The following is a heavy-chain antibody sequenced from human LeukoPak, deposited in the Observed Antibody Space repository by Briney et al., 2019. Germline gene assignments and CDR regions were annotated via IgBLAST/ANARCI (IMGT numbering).Heavy chain of an antibody. CDR2: INPNSGGT. CDR1: GYTFTGYY. D-gene: IGHD2-2*01. CDR3: ARDAGFVVVPAADYMDV. Sequence: ASVKVSCKASGYTFTGYYMHWVRQAPGQGLEWMGWINPNSGGTNYAQKFQGRVTMTRDTSISTAYMELSRLRSDDTAVYYCARDAGFVVVPAADYMDVWGKGTTVTVSS. V-gene: IGHV1-2*02. J-gene: IGHJ6*03.